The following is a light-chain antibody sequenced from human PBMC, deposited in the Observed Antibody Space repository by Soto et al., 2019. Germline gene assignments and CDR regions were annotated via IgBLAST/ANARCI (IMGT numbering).Light chain of an antibody. Sequence: EIVMTQSPATLSVSPGERATLSCRASQSISSNLAWYQQKPGQAPRLLLFRTSSRATGFPARVSGSGSGTEFDLTISSLQSEDFGVYYCQQYNNWPCATFGGGTKVEIK. V-gene: IGKV3-15*01. CDR3: QQYNNWPCAT. J-gene: IGKJ4*01. CDR1: QSISSN. CDR2: RTS.